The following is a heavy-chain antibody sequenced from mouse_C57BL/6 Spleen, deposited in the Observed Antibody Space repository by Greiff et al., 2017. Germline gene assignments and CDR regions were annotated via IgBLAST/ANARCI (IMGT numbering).Heavy chain of an antibody. D-gene: IGHD1-1*01. V-gene: IGHV1-55*01. J-gene: IGHJ3*01. CDR1: GYTFTSYW. CDR2: IYPGSGST. Sequence: QVQLKQSGAELVKPGASVKMSCKASGYTFTSYWITWVKQRPGQGLEWIGDIYPGSGSTNYNEKFKSKATLTVDTSSSTAYMQLSSLTSEDSAVYYCARDRSSYGSWFAYWGQGTLVTVSA. CDR3: ARDRSSYGSWFAY.